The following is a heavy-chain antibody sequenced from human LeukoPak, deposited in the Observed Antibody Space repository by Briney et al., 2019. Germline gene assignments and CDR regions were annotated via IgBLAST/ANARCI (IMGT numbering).Heavy chain of an antibody. V-gene: IGHV1-18*04. CDR2: ISAYNGNT. CDR1: GYNFDRYG. CDR3: ARGYNWNDRGDY. Sequence: GASVKVSCKGSGYNFDRYGVNWVRQAPGQGLEWMGWISAYNGNTNYAQKLQGRVTMTTDTSTSTAYMELRSLRSDDTAVYYCARGYNWNDRGDYWGQGTLVAVSS. D-gene: IGHD1-1*01. J-gene: IGHJ4*02.